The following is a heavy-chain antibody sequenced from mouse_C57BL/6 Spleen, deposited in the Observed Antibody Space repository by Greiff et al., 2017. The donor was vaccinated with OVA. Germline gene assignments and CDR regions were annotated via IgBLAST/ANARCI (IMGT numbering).Heavy chain of an antibody. CDR3: ARSSDGYYFDY. CDR2: IDPSDSYT. V-gene: IGHV1-69*01. CDR1: GYTFTSYW. Sequence: QVQLQQPGAELVMPGASVKLSCKASGYTFTSYWMHWVKQRPGQGLEWIGEIDPSDSYTNYNQKFKGKSTLTVEKSSSTAYMQLSSLTSEDSAVYYCARSSDGYYFDYWGQGTTLTVSS. D-gene: IGHD2-3*01. J-gene: IGHJ2*01.